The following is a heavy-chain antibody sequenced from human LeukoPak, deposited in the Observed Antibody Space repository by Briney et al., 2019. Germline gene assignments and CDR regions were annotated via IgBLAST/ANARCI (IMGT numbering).Heavy chain of an antibody. CDR1: GYTFTDYF. V-gene: IGHV1-2*02. Sequence: ASVKVSCKASGYTFTDYFIHWVRQVPGQGLEWMGWISPKSGDTSYSQKFQGRATVTRDTSISTAYMDLSRLRFDDTAVYYCGRNRLGKALDIWGQGTMVTVSS. J-gene: IGHJ3*02. CDR3: GRNRLGKALDI. CDR2: ISPKSGDT. D-gene: IGHD7-27*01.